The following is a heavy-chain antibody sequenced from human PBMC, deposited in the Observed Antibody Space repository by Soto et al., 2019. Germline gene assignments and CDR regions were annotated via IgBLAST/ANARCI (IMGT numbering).Heavy chain of an antibody. CDR2: IYYGGNT. CDR3: ARGAIVGATKWASDY. Sequence: PSETLSLTCTVSGDSVNSNAYYWGWIRQPPGKGLEWIGSIYYGGNTYYNPSLKSRVIISVDTSKNQFSLKLSSVTAADTAVYYCARGAIVGATKWASDYWGQGTLVTVSS. J-gene: IGHJ4*02. V-gene: IGHV4-39*01. D-gene: IGHD1-26*01. CDR1: GDSVNSNAYY.